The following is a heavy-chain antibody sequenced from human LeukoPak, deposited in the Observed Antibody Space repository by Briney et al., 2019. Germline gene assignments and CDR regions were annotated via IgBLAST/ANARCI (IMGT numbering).Heavy chain of an antibody. CDR1: GVSVSSGSYY. J-gene: IGHJ5*02. V-gene: IGHV4-61*01. CDR3: VRCSGGNIYFPA. CDR2: IYYSGST. Sequence: SSETLSLTCTVSGVSVSSGSYYWSWIRPPPGKGLEWIGYIYYSGSTNYNPSLKSRVTITVDTSKNQFSLKLSSVTAADTAVYYCVRCSGGNIYFPAWGQGTLVTVSS. D-gene: IGHD2-15*01.